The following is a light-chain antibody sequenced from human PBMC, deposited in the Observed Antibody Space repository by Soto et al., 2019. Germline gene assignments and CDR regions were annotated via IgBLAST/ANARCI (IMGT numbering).Light chain of an antibody. CDR3: CSYEGSSSPVV. CDR2: EGS. Sequence: QSALTQPASVSGSPGQSITISCTGTSSDVGSYNLVSWYQQHPGKAPKLMIYEGSKRPSGVSNRFSGSKSGNTASLTISGLQAEDEDDYYCCSYEGSSSPVVFGGGTKLTVL. J-gene: IGLJ2*01. CDR1: SSDVGSYNL. V-gene: IGLV2-23*01.